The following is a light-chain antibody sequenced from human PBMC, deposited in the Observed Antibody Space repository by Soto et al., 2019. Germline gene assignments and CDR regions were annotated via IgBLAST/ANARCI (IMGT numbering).Light chain of an antibody. J-gene: IGLJ1*01. CDR3: CSYVGSYSFV. Sequence: QAVVTQPRSVSGSPGQSLTISCTGTSSDVGGYNYVSWYQQHPGKAPKIMIYDVNKRPSGVPDRFSGSKSGNTASLTISGLQAEDEADYYCCSYVGSYSFVFGTGTKLTVL. CDR2: DVN. V-gene: IGLV2-11*01. CDR1: SSDVGGYNY.